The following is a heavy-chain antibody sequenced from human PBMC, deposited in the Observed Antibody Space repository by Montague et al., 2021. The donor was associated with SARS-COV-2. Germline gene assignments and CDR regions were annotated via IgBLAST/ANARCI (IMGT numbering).Heavy chain of an antibody. Sequence: SLRLSCAASGFPFSTSPMHWVRQAPGKGLDWVAVISYDGIVTKYADPVRGRFTISRDTSNNTLFLQIDSLRPDDTAVYYCARDMFRGPSDYMDVWGRGTTVIVSS. J-gene: IGHJ6*03. CDR1: GFPFSTSP. D-gene: IGHD3-10*01. CDR3: ARDMFRGPSDYMDV. V-gene: IGHV3-30-3*01. CDR2: ISYDGIVT.